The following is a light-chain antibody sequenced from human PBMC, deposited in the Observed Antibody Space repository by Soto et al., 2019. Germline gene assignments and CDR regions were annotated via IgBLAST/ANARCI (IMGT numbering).Light chain of an antibody. CDR3: MQALQTPIT. V-gene: IGKV2-28*01. Sequence: DLVMTQSPLSLPVTPGEPSSISCRSSQILLHSNGYIYLDWFLQKQGQSPQXLIYLGSNRASGVPDRFSGSGSGTDGTLKISRVEAEDVGVYDCMQALQTPITFGQGTRLEIK. J-gene: IGKJ5*01. CDR1: QILLHSNGYIY. CDR2: LGS.